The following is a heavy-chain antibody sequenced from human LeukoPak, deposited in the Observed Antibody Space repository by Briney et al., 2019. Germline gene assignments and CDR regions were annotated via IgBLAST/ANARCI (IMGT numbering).Heavy chain of an antibody. CDR1: GGSISSGGYY. V-gene: IGHV4-31*03. Sequence: PSETLSLTCTVSGGSISSGGYYWSWIRQHPGKGLEWIGYIYYSGSTYYNPSLKSRVTISVDTSKNQFSLKLSSVTAADTAVYYCARGGDSIVVVPAAPFDYWGQGTLVTVSS. D-gene: IGHD2-2*01. CDR3: ARGGDSIVVVPAAPFDY. J-gene: IGHJ4*02. CDR2: IYYSGST.